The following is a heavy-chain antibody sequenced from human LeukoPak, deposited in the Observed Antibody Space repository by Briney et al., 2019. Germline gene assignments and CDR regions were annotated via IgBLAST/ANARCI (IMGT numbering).Heavy chain of an antibody. V-gene: IGHV3-30*18. CDR1: GFTFSSYG. CDR2: ISYDGSNT. CDR3: AKELRVVGATPFANFDY. J-gene: IGHJ4*02. D-gene: IGHD1-26*01. Sequence: GGSLRLSCAASGFTFSSYGFHWVRQAPGKGLEWVAFISYDGSNTYSADSVKGRFTISRDNSKNTLYLQMNGLRAEDTAVYFCAKELRVVGATPFANFDYWGQGTLVTVSS.